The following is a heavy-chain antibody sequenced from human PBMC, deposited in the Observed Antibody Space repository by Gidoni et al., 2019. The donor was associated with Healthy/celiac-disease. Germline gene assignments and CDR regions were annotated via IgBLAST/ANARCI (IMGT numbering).Heavy chain of an antibody. J-gene: IGHJ2*01. CDR3: ARVSTSGWFEFAPSYSYLDL. V-gene: IGHV3-74*01. Sequence: EVQLVESGGGLVQPGGSLRLSCAASGFTFSDYEMHWVRQAPGKGLVWVSRINSDETTTNYADSVKCRFTISRDNAKGTLYLQMGSLRAEDTAVYYCARVSTSGWFEFAPSYSYLDLWGRGTLVTVSS. D-gene: IGHD6-19*01. CDR1: GFTFSDYE. CDR2: INSDETTT.